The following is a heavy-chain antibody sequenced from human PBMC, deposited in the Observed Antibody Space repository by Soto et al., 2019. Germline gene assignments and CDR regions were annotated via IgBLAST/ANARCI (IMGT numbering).Heavy chain of an antibody. CDR1: GFTFSSYG. D-gene: IGHD1-26*01. CDR3: AKDLVGATILDY. CDR2: ISYDGSNK. J-gene: IGHJ4*02. Sequence: GGSLRLSCAASGFTFSSYGMHWVRQAPGKGLEWVAVISYDGSNKYYADSVKGRFTISRDNSKNTLYLQMNSLRAEDTAVYYCAKDLVGATILDYWGQGTLVTVSS. V-gene: IGHV3-30*18.